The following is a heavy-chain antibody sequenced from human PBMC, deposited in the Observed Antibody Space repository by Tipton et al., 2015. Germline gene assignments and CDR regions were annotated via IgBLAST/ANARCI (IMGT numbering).Heavy chain of an antibody. J-gene: IGHJ2*01. CDR1: GASFSSYY. V-gene: IGHV4-31*03. CDR2: IYYSGST. Sequence: TLSLTCTVSGASFSSYYWTWIRQHPGKGLECIGYIYYSGSTYYNPSLKSRVTISVDRSENQFSLKLSSVTAADTAMYYCARVRFLQYLEHWHFDLWGRGTLVTVSS. CDR3: ARVRFLQYLEHWHFDL. D-gene: IGHD3-3*01.